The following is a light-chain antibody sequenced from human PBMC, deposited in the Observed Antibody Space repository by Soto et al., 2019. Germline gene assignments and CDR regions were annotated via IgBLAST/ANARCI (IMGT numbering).Light chain of an antibody. CDR2: GAS. CDR1: QSVTGNY. J-gene: IGKJ5*01. Sequence: EVVLTQSPGTLSLSPGERATLSCGASQSVTGNYLAWYQQKPGQAPRLLIYGASSRATGIPDRVSGSGSGTDFTLTISRLEPEDFAVYYCQQYGNSPVTFGQGTRLENK. CDR3: QQYGNSPVT. V-gene: IGKV3-20*01.